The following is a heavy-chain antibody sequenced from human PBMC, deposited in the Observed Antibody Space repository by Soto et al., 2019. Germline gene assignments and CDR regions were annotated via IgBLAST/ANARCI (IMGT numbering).Heavy chain of an antibody. Sequence: SETLSLTCTVSGGSISSGDYYWSWIRQPPGKGLEWIGYIYYSGGTYYNPSLKSRVTISVDTSKNQFSLKLSSVTAADTAVYYCARTYGDYSSLSIDYWGQGTLVTASS. CDR1: GGSISSGDYY. CDR2: IYYSGGT. D-gene: IGHD4-17*01. J-gene: IGHJ4*02. V-gene: IGHV4-30-4*01. CDR3: ARTYGDYSSLSIDY.